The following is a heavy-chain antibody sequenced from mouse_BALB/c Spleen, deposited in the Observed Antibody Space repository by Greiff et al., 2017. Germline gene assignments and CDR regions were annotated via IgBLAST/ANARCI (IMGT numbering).Heavy chain of an antibody. CDR1: GYAFTNYL. J-gene: IGHJ2*01. Sequence: VQLQQSGAELVRPGTSVKVSCKASGYAFTNYLIEWVKQRPGQGLEWIGVINPGSGGTNYNEKFEGKATLTADKSSSTAYMLLSSLTSDDSAVYFCAREGYGSGYYFDYWGQGTTLTVSS. V-gene: IGHV1-54*01. D-gene: IGHD1-1*01. CDR3: AREGYGSGYYFDY. CDR2: INPGSGGT.